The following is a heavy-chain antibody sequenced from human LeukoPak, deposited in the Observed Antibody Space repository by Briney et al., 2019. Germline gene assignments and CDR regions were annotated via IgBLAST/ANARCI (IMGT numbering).Heavy chain of an antibody. J-gene: IGHJ4*02. V-gene: IGHV1-24*01. CDR3: ATAGYSGYDFSY. Sequence: ASVKVSSKVSGYTLTELSMHWVRQAPGNGLEWMGGFDPEEGETIYAQKFQGRVTMTEDTSTDTAYMELSSLRSEDTAVYYCATAGYSGYDFSYWGQGTLVTVPS. CDR2: FDPEEGET. D-gene: IGHD5-12*01. CDR1: GYTLTELS.